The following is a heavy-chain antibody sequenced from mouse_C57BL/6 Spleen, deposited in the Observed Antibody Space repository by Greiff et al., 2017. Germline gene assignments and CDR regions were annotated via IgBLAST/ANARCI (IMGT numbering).Heavy chain of an antibody. CDR2: IDPEGGAT. V-gene: IGHV14-2*01. D-gene: IGHD1-1*01. CDR3: ARGTTGVCDY. J-gene: IGHJ2*01. Sequence: EVKLQQSGAELVKPGASVKLSCTASGFNIKDYYMHWVKQRTEQSLEWIGRIDPEGGATKYAPQYQGTSTITADTTSNTAYLQQSSLTSEDTAVYYWARGTTGVCDYWGQGTTLTVSS. CDR1: GFNIKDYY.